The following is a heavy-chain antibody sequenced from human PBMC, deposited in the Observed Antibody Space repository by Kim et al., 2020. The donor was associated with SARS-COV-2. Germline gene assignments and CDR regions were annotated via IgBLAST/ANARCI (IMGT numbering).Heavy chain of an antibody. CDR2: ITWDSGRI. D-gene: IGHD3-10*01. J-gene: IGHJ3*02. CDR1: GFTFDDFA. V-gene: IGHV3-9*01. Sequence: GGSLRLSCEASGFTFDDFAMYWFRQAPGKGLEWVSGITWDSGRIDYADFVKDRFIISRDNAKNSLYLQMNGLRAVDTALYFCVRFRGSYYAFDIWGQGIMVTVSS. CDR3: VRFRGSYYAFDI.